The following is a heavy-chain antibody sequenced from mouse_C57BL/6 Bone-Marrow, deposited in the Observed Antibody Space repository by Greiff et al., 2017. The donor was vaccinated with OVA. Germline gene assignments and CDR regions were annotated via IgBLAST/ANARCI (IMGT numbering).Heavy chain of an antibody. J-gene: IGHJ3*01. CDR1: GYTFTSYW. CDR2: IHPSDSDT. D-gene: IGHD2-1*01. V-gene: IGHV1-74*01. Sequence: VQLQQPGAELVKPGASVKVSCKASGYTFTSYWMHWVKQRPGQGLEWIGRIHPSDSDTNYNQKFKGKATLTVDKSSSTAYMQLSSLTSEDSAVYYCAMPYGNYVGFAYWGQGTLVTVSA. CDR3: AMPYGNYVGFAY.